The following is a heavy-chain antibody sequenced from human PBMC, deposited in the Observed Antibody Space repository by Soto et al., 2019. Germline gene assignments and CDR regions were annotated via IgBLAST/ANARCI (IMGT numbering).Heavy chain of an antibody. CDR1: GSSLSPYY. CDR3: TREDDGMDV. V-gene: IGHV4-38-2*02. CDR2: IFHSGNA. Sequence: SETLSLTCAASGSSLSPYYWGWVRQPPGKGLEWIGSIFHSGNAYYNPSLKSRVILSIDTSKNQFSLNLTAAIAADTAVYYCTREDDGMDVWGQGTTVTVSS. J-gene: IGHJ6*02.